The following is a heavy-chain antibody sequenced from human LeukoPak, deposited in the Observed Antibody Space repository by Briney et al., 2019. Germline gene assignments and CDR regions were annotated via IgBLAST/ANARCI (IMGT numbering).Heavy chain of an antibody. V-gene: IGHV3-23*01. J-gene: IGHJ6*03. Sequence: PGGSLRLSCAASGFTFSSYAMSWVRQAPGKGLEWLSAISGSGGTTYYADSVKGRFTISRDNSKNTLYLQMNSLRAEDTAVYYCARYCSSTTCYDKYYFYMDVWGKGTTVTVSS. CDR2: ISGSGGTT. CDR1: GFTFSSYA. D-gene: IGHD2-2*01. CDR3: ARYCSSTTCYDKYYFYMDV.